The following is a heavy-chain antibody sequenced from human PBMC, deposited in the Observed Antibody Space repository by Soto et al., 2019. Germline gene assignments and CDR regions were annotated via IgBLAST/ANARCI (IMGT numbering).Heavy chain of an antibody. V-gene: IGHV3-30-3*01. CDR1: GFTFSGYA. CDR3: ARRISTSSWGGMDV. D-gene: IGHD2-2*01. CDR2: ISYDGSNK. J-gene: IGHJ6*02. Sequence: QVQLVESGGGVVQPGRSLRLSCAASGFTFSGYAMHWVRQAPGKGLEWVAVISYDGSNKYYADSVKGRFTISRDNSKNTLYLQMNSLRAEDTAVYYCARRISTSSWGGMDVWGQGTTVTVSS.